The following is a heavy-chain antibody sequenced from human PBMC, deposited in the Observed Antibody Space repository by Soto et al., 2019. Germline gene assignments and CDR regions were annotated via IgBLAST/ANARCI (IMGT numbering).Heavy chain of an antibody. D-gene: IGHD3-22*01. CDR2: IHSSGAT. V-gene: IGHV3-53*01. J-gene: IGHJ4*02. Sequence: QPGGSLRLSCAASGSIVSSHYMCWVRQAPGKGLEWISVIHSSGATMYAESVRGRFTISRDNSQSTLHLQMNSLRADDTAVYYCAREARDSSGYYNIDYWGQGTLVTVSS. CDR1: GSIVSSHY. CDR3: AREARDSSGYYNIDY.